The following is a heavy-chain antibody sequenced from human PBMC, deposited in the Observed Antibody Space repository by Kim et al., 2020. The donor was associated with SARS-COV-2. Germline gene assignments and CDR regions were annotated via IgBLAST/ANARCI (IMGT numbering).Heavy chain of an antibody. V-gene: IGHV4-4*08. J-gene: IGHJ3*02. Sequence: NPPLKSRVIISADPSKNQFSLNLRSVTAADTAVYYCARSYSGTYFAAFDIWGPGTMATVSS. D-gene: IGHD1-26*01. CDR3: ARSYSGTYFAAFDI.